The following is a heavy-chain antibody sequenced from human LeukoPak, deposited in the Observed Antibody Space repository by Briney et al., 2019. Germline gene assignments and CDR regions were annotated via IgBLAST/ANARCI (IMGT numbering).Heavy chain of an antibody. CDR3: ARDRAASKDYYYYMDV. J-gene: IGHJ6*03. Sequence: PGGSLRLSCAASGFTFSSYAMHWVRQAPGKGPEWVAVISYDGSNKYYADSVKGRFTISRDNSKNTLYLQMNSLRAEDTAVYYCARDRAASKDYYYYMDVWGKGTTVTVSS. CDR2: ISYDGSNK. CDR1: GFTFSSYA. D-gene: IGHD2-15*01. V-gene: IGHV3-30-3*01.